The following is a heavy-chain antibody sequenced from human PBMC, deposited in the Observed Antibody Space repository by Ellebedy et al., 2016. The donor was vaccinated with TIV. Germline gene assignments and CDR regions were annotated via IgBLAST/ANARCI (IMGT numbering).Heavy chain of an antibody. Sequence: GGSLRLSCAASGFSFSSYAMSWVRQAPGKGLEWVSSISNSGDTTYFADTVKGRFTMSRDNSKNTLYLQMNSLRAEDTAVYYCAKNFRHDISNWSLVYYFYGLDVWGQGTTVTVSS. J-gene: IGHJ6*02. CDR2: ISNSGDTT. CDR1: GFSFSSYA. V-gene: IGHV3-23*01. CDR3: AKNFRHDISNWSLVYYFYGLDV. D-gene: IGHD6-13*01.